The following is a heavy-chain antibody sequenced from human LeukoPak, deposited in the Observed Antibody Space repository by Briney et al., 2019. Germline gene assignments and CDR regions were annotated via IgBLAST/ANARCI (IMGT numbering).Heavy chain of an antibody. CDR1: GFTFSCYG. Sequence: PGGSLRLSCAASGFTFSCYGMHWVRQAPGKGLEWVAVISYDGSNKYYADSVKGRFTISRDNSKNTLYLQMNSLRAEDTAVYYCAKDRYTAMVLPDYWGQGTLVTVSS. CDR3: AKDRYTAMVLPDY. J-gene: IGHJ4*02. V-gene: IGHV3-30*18. CDR2: ISYDGSNK. D-gene: IGHD5-18*01.